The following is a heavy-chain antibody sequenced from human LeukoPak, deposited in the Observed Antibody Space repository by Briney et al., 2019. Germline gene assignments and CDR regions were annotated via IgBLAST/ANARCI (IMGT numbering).Heavy chain of an antibody. CDR2: INHSGST. J-gene: IGHJ4*02. V-gene: IGHV4-34*01. CDR1: GGSFSGYY. CDR3: ARRIVATKGKYDY. Sequence: SETLSLTCAVYGGSFSGYYWSWIRQPPGKGLEWIGEINHSGSTNYNPSLKSRVTIPVDTSKNQFSLKLSSVTAADTAVYYCARRIVATKGKYDYWGQGTLVTVSS. D-gene: IGHD5-12*01.